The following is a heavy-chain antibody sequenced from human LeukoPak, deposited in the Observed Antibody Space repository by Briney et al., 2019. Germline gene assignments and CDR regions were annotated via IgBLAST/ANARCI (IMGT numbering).Heavy chain of an antibody. D-gene: IGHD3-9*01. CDR1: GFTFSSYA. J-gene: IGHJ4*02. Sequence: GGSLRLSCAASGFTFSSYAMHWVRQAPGKGLEWVAVISYDGSNKYYADSVKGRFTISRDNSKNTLYLQMNSLRAEDTAVYYCARDDIPFDYWGQGTLVTVSS. CDR3: ARDDIPFDY. CDR2: ISYDGSNK. V-gene: IGHV3-30-3*01.